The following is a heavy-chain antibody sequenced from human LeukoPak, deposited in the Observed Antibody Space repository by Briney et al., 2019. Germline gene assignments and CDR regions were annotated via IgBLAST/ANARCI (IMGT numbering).Heavy chain of an antibody. V-gene: IGHV4-59*01. Sequence: SETLSLTCTVSGGSISSYYWSWIRQPPGKGLEWIGYIYNSGRTNYNPSLKSRVTISVDTSKNQFSLKLSSVTAADTAVYYCAREVHDYGDYKWFDPWGQGTLVTVSS. CDR1: GGSISSYY. CDR3: AREVHDYGDYKWFDP. CDR2: IYNSGRT. D-gene: IGHD4-17*01. J-gene: IGHJ5*02.